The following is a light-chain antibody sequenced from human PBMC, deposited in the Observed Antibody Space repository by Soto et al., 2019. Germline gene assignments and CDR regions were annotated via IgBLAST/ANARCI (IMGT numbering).Light chain of an antibody. CDR2: GAS. V-gene: IGKV3-20*01. CDR1: QSVSSRS. Sequence: EIVLTQSPGTLSLSPGERATLSCRASQSVSSRSLAWYQQKPGQAPRLLIFGASSRATGIPDRFSGSGSGTDFTLTISRLEPEDFAVYSCQQDGTSPTTFGQGTRLEIK. CDR3: QQDGTSPTT. J-gene: IGKJ5*01.